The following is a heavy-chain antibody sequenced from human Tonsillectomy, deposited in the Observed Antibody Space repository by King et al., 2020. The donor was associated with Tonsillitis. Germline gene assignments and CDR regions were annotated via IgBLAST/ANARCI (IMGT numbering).Heavy chain of an antibody. CDR2: ISGVGVST. V-gene: IGHV3-23*04. CDR1: GFRFSSYA. D-gene: IGHD3-3*01. Sequence: VQLVESGGGLVQPGGSLRLSCAASGFRFSSYAMSWVRQAPGKGLEWVSAISGVGVSTYYADSVKGRFAISRDSSKNTVYLQMNNLRADDTAVYYCAKLRDRDLWSGPPIDSWGQGTLVTVSS. CDR3: AKLRDRDLWSGPPIDS. J-gene: IGHJ4*02.